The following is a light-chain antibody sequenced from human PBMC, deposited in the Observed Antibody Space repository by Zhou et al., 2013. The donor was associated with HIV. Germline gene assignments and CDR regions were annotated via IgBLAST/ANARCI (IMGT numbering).Light chain of an antibody. CDR1: QSISSW. Sequence: DIQMTQSPSTLSASVGDRVTITCRASQSISSWLAWYQQKPGKAPKLLIYKASTLQSGVPSRFSGSGSGTEFTLTISSLQPEDVATYYCQKYNSAPSTFGGGTKVEIK. CDR3: QKYNSAPST. J-gene: IGKJ4*01. CDR2: KAS. V-gene: IGKV1-5*03.